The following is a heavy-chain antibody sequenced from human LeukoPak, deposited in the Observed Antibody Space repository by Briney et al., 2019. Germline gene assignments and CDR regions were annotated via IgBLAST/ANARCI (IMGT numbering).Heavy chain of an antibody. CDR1: GDSINDYY. D-gene: IGHD3-10*01. Sequence: NPSETLSLTCTVSGDSINDYYWSWIRQPAGQGLEWIGRIYSSGSTDFNPSLKSRVTMSVDTSKNQFSMKLTSVTAADTALYYCARGYGARTYETFDIRGRGTVVTVSS. CDR2: IYSSGST. J-gene: IGHJ3*02. CDR3: ARGYGARTYETFDI. V-gene: IGHV4-4*07.